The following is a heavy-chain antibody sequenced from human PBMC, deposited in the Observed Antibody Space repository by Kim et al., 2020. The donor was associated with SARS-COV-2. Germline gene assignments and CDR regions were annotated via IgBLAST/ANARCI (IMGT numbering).Heavy chain of an antibody. Sequence: GGSLRLSCTASGFDFGYQAMTWVRQAPGKGLEWVGFIRSRANGGATEYAASVKDRFIISRDDSRNIAYLQMNNLKTEDTAAYFCAKVGGAREPYYYFMDVWGRGTTVTVSS. D-gene: IGHD1-26*01. CDR2: IRSRANGGAT. CDR1: GFDFGYQA. J-gene: IGHJ6*03. CDR3: AKVGGAREPYYYFMDV. V-gene: IGHV3-49*04.